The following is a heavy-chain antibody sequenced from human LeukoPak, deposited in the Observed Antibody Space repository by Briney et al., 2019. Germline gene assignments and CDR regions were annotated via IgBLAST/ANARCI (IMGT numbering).Heavy chain of an antibody. CDR1: GGSISSYY. CDR3: ARLDYSNWAGYYYGMDV. CDR2: IYYSGST. J-gene: IGHJ6*02. D-gene: IGHD4-11*01. V-gene: IGHV4-59*08. Sequence: SETLSLTCTVSGGSISSYYWSWLRQPPGKGLEWIGYIYYSGSTNYNPSLKSRVTISVDTSKNQFSLKLSSVTAADTAVYYCARLDYSNWAGYYYGMDVWGQGTTVTVSS.